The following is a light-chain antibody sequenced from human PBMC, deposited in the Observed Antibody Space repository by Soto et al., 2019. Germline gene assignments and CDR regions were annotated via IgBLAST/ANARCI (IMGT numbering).Light chain of an antibody. CDR3: CSYAGSGSYV. J-gene: IGLJ1*01. Sequence: QSVLTQPASVSGSPGQSITISCTGASIDVGRYSLVSWYQHHPGKAPKLVIYEDNKWPSGVSNRFSGSKSGNTASLTISGLQAEDEADYYCCSYAGSGSYVFGTGTKVTVL. V-gene: IGLV2-23*01. CDR1: SIDVGRYSL. CDR2: EDN.